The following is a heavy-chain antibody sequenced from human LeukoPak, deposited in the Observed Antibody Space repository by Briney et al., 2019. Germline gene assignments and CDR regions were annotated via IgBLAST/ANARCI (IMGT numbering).Heavy chain of an antibody. CDR3: ARESATHTFVTYVMDV. CDR2: IIAYNGNE. CDR1: GYTFTSYG. Sequence: VASLKVSCKASGYTFTSYGISWVRQAPGQGLEWMGWIIAYNGNENYAQKLQGRVTMHTHTPTSTAYMEQRSLRSDDTAVYYCARESATHTFVTYVMDVWGEGTTVSVSS. D-gene: IGHD3-3*02. J-gene: IGHJ6*04. V-gene: IGHV1-18*01.